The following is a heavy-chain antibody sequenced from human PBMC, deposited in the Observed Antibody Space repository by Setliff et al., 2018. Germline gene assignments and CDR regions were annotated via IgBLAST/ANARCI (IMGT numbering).Heavy chain of an antibody. J-gene: IGHJ3*02. Sequence: ASVKVSCKASGYTFTSHYMHWVRQAPGLGLEWMGTINPSSGRTSYAQKFQGRVTMTRDTPTSTVYMDTSSLRSEDTAVYYCARDVFPYHYEGAFDIWGQGTMVTVSS. CDR3: ARDVFPYHYEGAFDI. V-gene: IGHV1-46*01. D-gene: IGHD3-22*01. CDR1: GYTFTSHY. CDR2: INPSSGRT.